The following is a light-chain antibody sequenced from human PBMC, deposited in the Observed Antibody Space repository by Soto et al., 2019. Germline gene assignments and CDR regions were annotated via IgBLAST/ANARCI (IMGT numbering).Light chain of an antibody. Sequence: DIVMTQTPLSSPVTLGQPASIACRSSQSLVHTDRYTYLSWLHQRPGQPPRLLIYKISNRFSGVPSRFSGSGSGTEFTLTISSLQPDDVATYYCQHYNSYSEAFGQGTKVDIK. V-gene: IGKV2-24*01. J-gene: IGKJ1*01. CDR1: QSLVHTDRYTY. CDR2: KIS. CDR3: QHYNSYSEA.